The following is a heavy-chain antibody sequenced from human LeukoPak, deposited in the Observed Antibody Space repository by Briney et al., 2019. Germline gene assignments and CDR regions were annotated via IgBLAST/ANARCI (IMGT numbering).Heavy chain of an antibody. CDR3: ERVVYSSSWYRSLYWFDP. Sequence: SETLSLTCAVYGGSFSGYYWSWIRQPPGKGLEWIGEINHSGSTNYNPSLKSRVTISVDTSKNQFSLKLSSVTAADTAVYYCERVVYSSSWYRSLYWFDPWGQGTLVTVSS. CDR2: INHSGST. V-gene: IGHV4-34*01. J-gene: IGHJ5*02. CDR1: GGSFSGYY. D-gene: IGHD6-13*01.